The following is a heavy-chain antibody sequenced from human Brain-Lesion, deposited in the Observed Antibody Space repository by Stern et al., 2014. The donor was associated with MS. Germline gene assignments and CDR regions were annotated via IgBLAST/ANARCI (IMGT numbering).Heavy chain of an antibody. CDR3: ARDQRGITIFGVVTDYYYLGMDV. V-gene: IGHV1-2*02. CDR2: LNPNTAGT. Sequence: VQLVESGAEVKKPGASVKVSCKTSGYIFTGYYIHWVRHAPGQGLAGMAWLNPNTAGTKYAQKFQGRVTMSRDTSISTAYVELSSLTSDDTAVYYCARDQRGITIFGVVTDYYYLGMDVWGQGTTVTVSS. D-gene: IGHD3-3*01. J-gene: IGHJ6*02. CDR1: GYIFTGYY.